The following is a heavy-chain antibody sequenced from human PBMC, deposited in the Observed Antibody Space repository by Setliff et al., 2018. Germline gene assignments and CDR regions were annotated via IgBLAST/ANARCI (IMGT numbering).Heavy chain of an antibody. CDR1: GYSISSGYY. CDR2: IYHSGST. D-gene: IGHD3-10*01. J-gene: IGHJ6*03. Sequence: SETLSLTCAVSGYSISSGYYWGWIRQPPGRGLEWIGSIYHSGSTYYNPSLKSRVTISVDTSKNQFSLKLSSVTAADTAVYYCARALLWFGEGMDVWSKGTTVTVSS. V-gene: IGHV4-38-2*01. CDR3: ARALLWFGEGMDV.